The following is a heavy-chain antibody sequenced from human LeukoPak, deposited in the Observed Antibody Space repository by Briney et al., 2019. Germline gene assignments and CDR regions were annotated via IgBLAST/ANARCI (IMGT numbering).Heavy chain of an antibody. J-gene: IGHJ6*02. CDR3: AKGVYDSSGYPLYGMDV. D-gene: IGHD3-22*01. CDR2: ISGSGGST. Sequence: GGSLRLSCAASGFTFSDYSMNWVRRAPGKGLEWVSAISGSGGSTYYADSVKGRFTISRDNSKNTLYLQMNSLRAEDTAVYYCAKGVYDSSGYPLYGMDVWGQGTTVTVSS. CDR1: GFTFSDYS. V-gene: IGHV3-23*01.